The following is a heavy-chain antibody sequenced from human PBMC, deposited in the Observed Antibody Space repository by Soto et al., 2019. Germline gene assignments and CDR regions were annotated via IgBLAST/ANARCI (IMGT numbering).Heavy chain of an antibody. V-gene: IGHV4-4*07. D-gene: IGHD4-17*01. CDR3: ARGYGGKETDS. CDR2: IFSSGST. Sequence: SETLSLTCTVSGGSINTFYWSWVRQPAGKGLEWIGRIFSSGSTSFNPSLESRVAMSIDTSKNQFPPKVRSVTAADTALFYCARGYGGKETDSWGQGTLVTVSS. J-gene: IGHJ4*02. CDR1: GGSINTFY.